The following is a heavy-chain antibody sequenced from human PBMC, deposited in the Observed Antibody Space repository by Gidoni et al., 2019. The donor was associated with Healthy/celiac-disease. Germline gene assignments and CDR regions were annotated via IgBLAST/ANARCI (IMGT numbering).Heavy chain of an antibody. Sequence: EVQLVESGGGLVQPGGSLRLSCAASGFTFSSYGMSWVRQAPGKGLEWVANIKQDGSEKYYVDSVKGRFTISRDNAKKSLYLQMNSLRAEDTAVYYCARDLGCGGDCYSQYWGQGTLVTVSS. V-gene: IGHV3-7*01. J-gene: IGHJ4*02. D-gene: IGHD2-21*01. CDR2: IKQDGSEK. CDR3: ARDLGCGGDCYSQY. CDR1: GFTFSSYG.